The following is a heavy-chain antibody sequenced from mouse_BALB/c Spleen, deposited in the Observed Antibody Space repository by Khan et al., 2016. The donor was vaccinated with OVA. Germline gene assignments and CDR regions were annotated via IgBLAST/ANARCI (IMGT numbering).Heavy chain of an antibody. V-gene: IGHV5-6*01. CDR3: TSYLTGSLAY. CDR2: INSDGYYT. J-gene: IGHJ3*01. CDR1: GFTFSTYG. Sequence: EVQLVESGGDLVKPGGSLRLSCAASGFTFSTYGMSWARQPPDKRLEWVATINSDGYYTYYPDTVKGRFTISSNNAENTLYLQMSILKSEDTARDYCTSYLTGSLAYWGQGTLVTASA. D-gene: IGHD4-1*01.